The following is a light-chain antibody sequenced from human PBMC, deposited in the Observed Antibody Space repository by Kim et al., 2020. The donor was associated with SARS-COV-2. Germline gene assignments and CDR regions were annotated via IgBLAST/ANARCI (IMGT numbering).Light chain of an antibody. CDR1: QGIRND. V-gene: IGKV1-6*01. CDR3: LQDYNYPWT. Sequence: AIQMTQSPSSLSASVGDRVTITCRASQGIRNDLGWYQQRPGKAPKLLIYAASTLQSGVPSRFGGSGSGTDFTLTISSLQPEDFATYYCLQDYNYPWTFGQGTKVDIK. J-gene: IGKJ1*01. CDR2: AAS.